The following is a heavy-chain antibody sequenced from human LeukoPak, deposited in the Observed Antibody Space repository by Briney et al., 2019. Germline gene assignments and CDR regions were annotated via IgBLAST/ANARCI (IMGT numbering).Heavy chain of an antibody. V-gene: IGHV5-51*01. CDR2: IYPGDSDT. J-gene: IGHJ6*03. D-gene: IGHD2-2*01. CDR3: ARLPIVVVPAARGYYYYYMDV. CDR1: GYIFTSYW. Sequence: GASLQISCQGSGYIFTSYWIGWVRQLPGKGLEWMGIIYPGDSDTRYSPSFQGQVTISADKSISTAYLQWSSLKASDTAMYYCARLPIVVVPAARGYYYYYMDVWGKGTTVTVSS.